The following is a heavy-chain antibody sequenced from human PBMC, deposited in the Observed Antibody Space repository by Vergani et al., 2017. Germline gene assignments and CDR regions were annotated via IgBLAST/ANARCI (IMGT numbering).Heavy chain of an antibody. CDR3: ASTTRYNWNYGFMDV. D-gene: IGHD1-20*01. J-gene: IGHJ6*03. Sequence: EVQLLESGGGLVQPGGSLRLSCAASGFTFSSYAMSWVRQAPGKGLEWVSAISGSGGSTYYADSVKGRFTISRDNSKNTLYLQMNILRAEDTAVYYCASTTRYNWNYGFMDVWGKGTTVTVSS. CDR2: ISGSGGST. CDR1: GFTFSSYA. V-gene: IGHV3-23*01.